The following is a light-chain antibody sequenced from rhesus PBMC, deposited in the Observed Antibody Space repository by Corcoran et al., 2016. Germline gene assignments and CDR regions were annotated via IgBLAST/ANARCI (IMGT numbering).Light chain of an antibody. Sequence: DIQMTQSPSSLSASVGDTVTITCRASQDIRSNLAWYQTKPGKVPELLIYAASTLQSGVPSRFSGSGSGTDLTLTISSLQPEEFATDYCQNGYGIPTFGQGTKVDIK. CDR2: AAS. CDR3: QNGYGIPT. CDR1: QDIRSN. V-gene: IGKV1-25*02. J-gene: IGKJ1*01.